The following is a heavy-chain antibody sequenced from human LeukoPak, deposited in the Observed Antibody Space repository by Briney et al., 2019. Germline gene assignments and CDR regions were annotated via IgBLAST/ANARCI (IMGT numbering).Heavy chain of an antibody. CDR2: ISSSSSYI. CDR1: GFTFSSYS. CDR3: AKSGYNRFDY. V-gene: IGHV3-21*04. J-gene: IGHJ4*02. D-gene: IGHD5-24*01. Sequence: PGGSLRLSCAASGFTFSSYSMNWVRQAPGKGLEWVSSISSSSSYIYYADSVKGRFIISRDNSKNSLYLQMNSLRAEDTAVYYCAKSGYNRFDYWGQGTLVTVSS.